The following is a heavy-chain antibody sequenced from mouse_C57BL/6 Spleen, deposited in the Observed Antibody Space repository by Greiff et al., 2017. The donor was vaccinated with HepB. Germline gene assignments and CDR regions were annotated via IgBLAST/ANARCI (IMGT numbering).Heavy chain of an antibody. V-gene: IGHV1-59*01. CDR3: ARGAQDTAY. J-gene: IGHJ3*01. Sequence: QVQLQQPGAELVRPGTSVKLSCKASGYTFTSYWMHWVKQRPGQGLEWIGVIDPSDSYTNYNQKFKGKATLTVDTSSSTAYMQRSSLTSEDSAVYYCARGAQDTAYWGQGTLVTVSA. CDR1: GYTFTSYW. D-gene: IGHD3-2*02. CDR2: IDPSDSYT.